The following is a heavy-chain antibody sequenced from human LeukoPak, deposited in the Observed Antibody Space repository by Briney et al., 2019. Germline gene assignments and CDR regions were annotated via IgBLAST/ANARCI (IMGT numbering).Heavy chain of an antibody. CDR3: AKDLTGSGSYLTPGFDY. J-gene: IGHJ4*02. CDR2: ISYDGSNK. V-gene: IGHV3-30*18. Sequence: GGSLRLSCAASGFTFSSYAMSWVRQAPGKGLEWVAVISYDGSNKYYADSVKGRFTISRDNSKNTLYLQMNSLRAEDTAVYYCAKDLTGSGSYLTPGFDYWGQGTLVTVSS. CDR1: GFTFSSYA. D-gene: IGHD3-10*01.